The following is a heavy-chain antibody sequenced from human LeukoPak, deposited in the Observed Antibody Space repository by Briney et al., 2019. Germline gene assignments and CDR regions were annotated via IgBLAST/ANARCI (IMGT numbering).Heavy chain of an antibody. J-gene: IGHJ4*02. CDR3: ARMIASAGTFHFDC. D-gene: IGHD6-13*01. CDR2: IFYSEST. V-gene: IGHV4-30-4*01. CDR1: GDSISRDDYY. Sequence: SETLSLTRAVSGDSISRDDYYWSWIRQPPGKGLEWIGYIFYSESTYYNPSLKSRITISVDTSKNQFSLKLSSVTAADTAVYYCARMIASAGTFHFDCWGQGTLVTVSS.